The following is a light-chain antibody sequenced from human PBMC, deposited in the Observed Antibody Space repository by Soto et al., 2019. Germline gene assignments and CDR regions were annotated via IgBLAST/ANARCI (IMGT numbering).Light chain of an antibody. CDR1: QTVSSN. J-gene: IGKJ1*01. CDR3: QQYNNWPQT. Sequence: EILLTQSPDTLSLSPGERATLSCRASQTVSSNYSAWCQQRPGQAPRLLIYGASTRATGIPARFSGSGSGTEFTLTISSLQSEDFAEYHCQQYNNWPQTFGQGTKVDIK. V-gene: IGKV3-15*01. CDR2: GAS.